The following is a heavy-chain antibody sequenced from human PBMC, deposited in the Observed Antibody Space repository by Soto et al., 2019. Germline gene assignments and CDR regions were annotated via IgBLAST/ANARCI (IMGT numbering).Heavy chain of an antibody. Sequence: GGSLRLSCAASGFTLSTYGIHWVRQAPGKGLEWVAVIWHDASNTYYADSVKGRFTITRDNSKNTVYLQMNSLRAEDTALYYCAREPTGFDIWGQGTKVTVSS. V-gene: IGHV3-33*01. CDR3: AREPTGFDI. J-gene: IGHJ3*02. CDR1: GFTLSTYG. CDR2: IWHDASNT.